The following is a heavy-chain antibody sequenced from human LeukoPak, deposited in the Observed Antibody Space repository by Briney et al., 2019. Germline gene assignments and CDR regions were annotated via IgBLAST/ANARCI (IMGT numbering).Heavy chain of an antibody. J-gene: IGHJ4*02. CDR1: GLTFDKYA. Sequence: GGSLRLSCAASGLTFDKYAMHWVRQAPGKGLEWVANIKQDGDLKYYVDSVEGRFTISRDNAKNSLYLQMNSLNTEDTAVYYCARFAKGYGSGDIDYWGQGTLVTVSS. CDR2: IKQDGDLK. D-gene: IGHD3-10*01. CDR3: ARFAKGYGSGDIDY. V-gene: IGHV3-7*01.